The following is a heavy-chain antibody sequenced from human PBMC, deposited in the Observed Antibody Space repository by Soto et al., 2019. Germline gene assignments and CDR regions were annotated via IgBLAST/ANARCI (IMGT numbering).Heavy chain of an antibody. CDR2: IIPIFGTA. D-gene: IGHD3-22*01. CDR1: GGTFSSYA. CDR3: ASPRADSSGYYPFDI. Sequence: QVQLVQSGAEVKKPGSSVNVSCKASGGTFSSYAISWVRQAPGQGLEWMGGIIPIFGTANEAQKFQGRVTLTADEYTSAADMELSSLRSEDTAVYYCASPRADSSGYYPFDIWGQGTMVTVSS. V-gene: IGHV1-69*12. J-gene: IGHJ3*02.